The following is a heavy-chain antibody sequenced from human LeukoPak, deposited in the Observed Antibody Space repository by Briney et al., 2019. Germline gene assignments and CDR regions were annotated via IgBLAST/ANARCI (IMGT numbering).Heavy chain of an antibody. Sequence: SETLSLTCAVYGGSFSGYYWSWIRQPPGKGLEWIGEINHSGGTNHNPSLKSRVTISVDTSKNQFSLKLSSVTAADTAVYYCARGRGVNYGMDVWGKGTTVTVSS. CDR3: ARGRGVNYGMDV. D-gene: IGHD3-10*01. CDR1: GGSFSGYY. J-gene: IGHJ6*04. CDR2: INHSGGT. V-gene: IGHV4-34*01.